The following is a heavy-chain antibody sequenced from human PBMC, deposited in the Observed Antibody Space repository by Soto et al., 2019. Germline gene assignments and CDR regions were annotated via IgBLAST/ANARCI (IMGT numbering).Heavy chain of an antibody. CDR2: ISYDGSNK. CDR1: VFTFSSYG. Sequence: GGSLRLSCASSVFTFSSYGMHWVRQAPGKGLEWVAVISYDGSNKYYADSVKGRFTISRDNSKNTLYLQMKSLRAEDTAVYYCAKDRSYYDSSGYSVIDYWGQGTLVTVSS. D-gene: IGHD3-22*01. V-gene: IGHV3-30*18. CDR3: AKDRSYYDSSGYSVIDY. J-gene: IGHJ4*02.